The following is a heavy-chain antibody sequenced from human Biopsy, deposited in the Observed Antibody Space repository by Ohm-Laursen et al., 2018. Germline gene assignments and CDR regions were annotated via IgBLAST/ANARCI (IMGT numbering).Heavy chain of an antibody. V-gene: IGHV1-46*01. CDR3: ARAGVGSDGTDSYYYGMDV. D-gene: IGHD5-24*01. Sequence: ASVKVSCKPSGNTFATYHIHWMRQAPGQGLEWMGVISPSGATTSFSQKFQGRITMTRDTSTGTVYMDLNSLGSEDTAVYYCARAGVGSDGTDSYYYGMDVWGPGTTVTVSS. CDR2: ISPSGATT. J-gene: IGHJ6*02. CDR1: GNTFATYH.